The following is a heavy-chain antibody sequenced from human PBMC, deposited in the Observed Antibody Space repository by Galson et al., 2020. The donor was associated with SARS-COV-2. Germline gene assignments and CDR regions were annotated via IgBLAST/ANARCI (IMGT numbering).Heavy chain of an antibody. V-gene: IGHV3-33*01. J-gene: IGHJ5*02. CDR2: IWYDGSNK. CDR1: GFTFSSYG. D-gene: IGHD1-26*01. Sequence: QLGESLKISCAASGFTFSSYGMHWVRQAPGKGLEWVAVIWYDGSNKYYADSVKGRFTISRDNSKNTLYLQMNSLRAEDTAVYYCARGKEWELLSWGQGTLVTVSS. CDR3: ARGKEWELLS.